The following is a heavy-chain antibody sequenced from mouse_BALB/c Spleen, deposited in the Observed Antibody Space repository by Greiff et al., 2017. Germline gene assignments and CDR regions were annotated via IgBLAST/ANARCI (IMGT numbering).Heavy chain of an antibody. V-gene: IGHV1S81*02. CDR1: GYTFTSYY. CDR3: TRGPYYFDY. CDR2: INPSNGGT. Sequence: QVQLQQSGAELVKPGASVKLSCKASGYTFTSYYMYWVKQRPGQGLEWIGEINPSNGGTNFNEKFKSKATLTVDKSSSTAYMQLSSLTSEDSAVYYCTRGPYYFDYWGQGTTLTVSS. J-gene: IGHJ2*01.